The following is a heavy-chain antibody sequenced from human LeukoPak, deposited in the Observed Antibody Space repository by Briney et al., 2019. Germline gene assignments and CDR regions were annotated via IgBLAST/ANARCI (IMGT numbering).Heavy chain of an antibody. J-gene: IGHJ6*03. Sequence: PSETLSLTCTVSGGSISSYYWSWIRQPPGKGLEWIGYIYYSGSTNYNPSLKSRVTISVDTSKNQFSLKLSSVTAADTAVYYCARLGHRYYYYMDVWGKGTTVTVSS. V-gene: IGHV4-59*08. CDR3: ARLGHRYYYYMDV. CDR1: GGSISSYY. CDR2: IYYSGST.